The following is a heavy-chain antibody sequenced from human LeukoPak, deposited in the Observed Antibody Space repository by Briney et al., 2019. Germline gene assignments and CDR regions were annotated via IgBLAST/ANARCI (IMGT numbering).Heavy chain of an antibody. CDR3: ARTHCSSTSCAFDF. CDR2: IYSSGST. Sequence: SGTLSLTCAVPGGSISSSYWSWIRQPPGKGLEWIGYIYSSGSTNYNPSLKSRVTISVDTSKNQFSLKLSSVTAADTAVYSCARTHCSSTSCAFDFWGQGTLVTVSS. J-gene: IGHJ4*02. V-gene: IGHV4-59*01. D-gene: IGHD2-2*01. CDR1: GGSISSSY.